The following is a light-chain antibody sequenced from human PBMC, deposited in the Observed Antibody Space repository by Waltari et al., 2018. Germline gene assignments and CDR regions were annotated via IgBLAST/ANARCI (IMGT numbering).Light chain of an antibody. CDR3: AAWDDSLSGSYV. CDR2: NNN. J-gene: IGLJ1*01. V-gene: IGLV1-44*01. Sequence: QSVLPQPPSASGTPGQRVTISCSGSYSNIGSNTFNWYQQLPGTAPTLLIYNNNLRPSGVPDRFSGSKSGTSASLAITGLQSEDEADYYCAAWDDSLSGSYVFGTGTKVTVL. CDR1: YSNIGSNT.